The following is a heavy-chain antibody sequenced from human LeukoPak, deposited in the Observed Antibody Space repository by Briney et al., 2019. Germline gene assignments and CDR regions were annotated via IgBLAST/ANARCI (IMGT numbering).Heavy chain of an antibody. CDR1: GGSISSYY. D-gene: IGHD3-22*01. Sequence: SETLSLTCTVSGGSISSYYWSWIRQPPGKGLEWIGYIYYSGSTNYNPSLKSRVTISINTSKNQFSLNLTSVTAADTAVYYCARGMYYYDGSSDCWGQGTLVTVSS. CDR2: IYYSGST. J-gene: IGHJ4*02. CDR3: ARGMYYYDGSSDC. V-gene: IGHV4-59*08.